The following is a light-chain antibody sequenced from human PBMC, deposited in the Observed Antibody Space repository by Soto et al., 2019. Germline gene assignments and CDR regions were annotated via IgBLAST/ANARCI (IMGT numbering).Light chain of an antibody. CDR3: QQYTNTNNPWM. J-gene: IGKJ1*01. CDR1: QKIDDW. V-gene: IGKV1-5*03. CDR2: RAS. Sequence: DVQMTQSPSTLAASVGDRVTITCRASQKIDDWMAWYQQKPGKAPKLLIYRASKLESGVPSRFSGSGSGTEFTLTISSLQPDDSATYYCQQYTNTNNPWMFGQGTKVDIK.